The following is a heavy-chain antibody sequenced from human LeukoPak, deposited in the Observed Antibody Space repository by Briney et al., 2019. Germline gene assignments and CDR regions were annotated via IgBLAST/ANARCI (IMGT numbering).Heavy chain of an antibody. CDR3: ARGSVYSSSPDYFDH. CDR2: IYYSGST. Sequence: SETLSLTCTVSGGSISTYYWSWIRQPPGKGLEWIGYIYYSGSTNYNPSLKSRVTISVDTSKNQFSLKLNSVSAADTAVYYCARGSVYSSSPDYFDHWGQGTLVTVSS. D-gene: IGHD6-13*01. V-gene: IGHV4-59*01. J-gene: IGHJ4*02. CDR1: GGSISTYY.